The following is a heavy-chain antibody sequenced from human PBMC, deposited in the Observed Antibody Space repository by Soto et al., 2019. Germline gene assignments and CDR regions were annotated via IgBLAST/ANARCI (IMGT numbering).Heavy chain of an antibody. CDR3: AKEPGLYSFDY. Sequence: EVRLLESGGGLIQPRGSLRLSCAASGFTFPNYAMSWVRQAPGKGLEWISAISDNDGSTYYADSVKGRFTISRDNSKITLYLQMSSLRAEDTAVYYCAKEPGLYSFDYWGQGTLVTVSS. V-gene: IGHV3-23*01. J-gene: IGHJ4*02. CDR1: GFTFPNYA. CDR2: ISDNDGST. D-gene: IGHD1-1*01.